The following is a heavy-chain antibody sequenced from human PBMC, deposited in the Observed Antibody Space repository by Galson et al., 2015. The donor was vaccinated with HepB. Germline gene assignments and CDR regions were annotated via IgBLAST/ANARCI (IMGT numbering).Heavy chain of an antibody. CDR1: GDSVSSTSYY. CDR3: ARAYYDIFTGPTFYYGLDV. J-gene: IGHJ6*02. V-gene: IGHV4-61*03. CDR2: IYYSGRT. D-gene: IGHD3-9*01. Sequence: ETLSLTCTVSGDSVSSTSYYWSWIRQPPGKGLEWIGYIYYSGRTNYNPSLKSRVSISLDTSKNHFSLKLSSVTAADTAVYFCARAYYDIFTGPTFYYGLDVWGQGTTVTVSS.